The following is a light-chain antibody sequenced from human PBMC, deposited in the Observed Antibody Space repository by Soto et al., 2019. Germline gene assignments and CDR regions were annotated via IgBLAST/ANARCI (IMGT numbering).Light chain of an antibody. CDR3: QQCNDWPLT. J-gene: IGKJ4*01. CDR2: GAS. Sequence: EIVLTQSPATLSVSPGERATLSCRASQSVSSNLAWYQQKPGQTPRLLIFGASNRATGIPARFSGSGSGTEFTLTISSLLSEDFAVYYCQQCNDWPLTFGGGTKVDIK. V-gene: IGKV3-15*01. CDR1: QSVSSN.